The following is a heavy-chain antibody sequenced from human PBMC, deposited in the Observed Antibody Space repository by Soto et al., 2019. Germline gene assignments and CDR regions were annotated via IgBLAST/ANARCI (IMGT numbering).Heavy chain of an antibody. D-gene: IGHD3-3*01. V-gene: IGHV4-34*01. CDR3: ATRITVFGLLIPPFAP. Sequence: PEARCLTWAGCGGPVNGYYWNGSRQPPGKKLEWIGEINHTGRTHYNPSLKGPVTISVDTPKNQFSLRLSYVTAADTAIYSCATRITVFGLLIPPFAPWAQGTPVTGS. CDR1: GGPVNGYY. J-gene: IGHJ5*02. CDR2: INHTGRT.